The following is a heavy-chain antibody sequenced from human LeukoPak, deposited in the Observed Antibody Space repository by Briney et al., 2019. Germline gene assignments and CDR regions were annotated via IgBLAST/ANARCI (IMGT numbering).Heavy chain of an antibody. CDR1: GGSFSGYY. CDR2: INHSGST. J-gene: IGHJ4*02. V-gene: IGHV4-34*01. CDR3: ARGYDYVWGSYLPPFGY. D-gene: IGHD3-16*02. Sequence: SETLSLTCAVYGGSFSGYYWSWIRQPPGKGLEWIGEINHSGSTNYNPSLTSRVTISVDTSKNQFSLKLSSVTAADTAVYYCARGYDYVWGSYLPPFGYWGQGTLVTVSS.